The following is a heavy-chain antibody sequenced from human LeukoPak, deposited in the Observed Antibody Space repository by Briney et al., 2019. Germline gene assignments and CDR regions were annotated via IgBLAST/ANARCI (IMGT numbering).Heavy chain of an antibody. Sequence: SETLSLACTVSGGSIRGYYWSWIRQPPGKGLEWIGYIYYSGSTNYNPSLKSRVTISVDTSKNQFSLKLSSVTAADTAVYYCARTVRSRGGVDYWGQGTLVTVSS. CDR1: GGSIRGYY. V-gene: IGHV4-59*01. J-gene: IGHJ4*02. CDR2: IYYSGST. D-gene: IGHD4-11*01. CDR3: ARTVRSRGGVDY.